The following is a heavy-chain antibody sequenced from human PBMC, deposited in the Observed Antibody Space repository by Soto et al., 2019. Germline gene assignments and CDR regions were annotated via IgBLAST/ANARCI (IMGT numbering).Heavy chain of an antibody. CDR2: ISSNGGST. Sequence: PGGSLRLSCAASGFTFSNHAMSWVRQAPGKGLEYVSAISSNGGSTYYADSVKGRFTISRDNSKNTLYLQMSSLRAEDTAVYYCVKDFSNYYGPTPSRYYYGMDVWGQGTTVTVSS. CDR1: GFTFSNHA. J-gene: IGHJ6*02. D-gene: IGHD3-10*01. CDR3: VKDFSNYYGPTPSRYYYGMDV. V-gene: IGHV3-64D*06.